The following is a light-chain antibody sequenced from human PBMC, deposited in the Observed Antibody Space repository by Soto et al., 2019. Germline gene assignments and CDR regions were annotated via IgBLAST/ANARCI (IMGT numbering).Light chain of an antibody. CDR3: KQYETFSGT. CDR1: QTISNW. CDR2: DAS. V-gene: IGKV1-5*01. Sequence: DIQLTQSPSVLSASVGDTVTITCRASQTISNWLAWYQQKPGKAPKVLIYDASALPRGVPSRFSGSGSGTKFNLTIAGLKPDDFATYYCKQYETFSGTFGPGTKVDIK. J-gene: IGKJ1*01.